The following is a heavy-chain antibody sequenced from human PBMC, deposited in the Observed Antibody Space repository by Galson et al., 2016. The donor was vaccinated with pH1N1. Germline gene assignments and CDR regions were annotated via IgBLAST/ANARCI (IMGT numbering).Heavy chain of an antibody. D-gene: IGHD2-21*01. Sequence: ETLSLTCAVYGESFSNFYWSWLRQPPGKGLEWIGAIHESGNANYNTSLQSRVSISIDNSKKNFSLKLTSVTAADTAMFYHARRSVERLSGDDIGGLDYWGQGILVTVSS. CDR3: ARRSVERLSGDDIGGLDY. CDR1: GESFSNFY. V-gene: IGHV4-34*01. CDR2: IHESGNA. J-gene: IGHJ4*02.